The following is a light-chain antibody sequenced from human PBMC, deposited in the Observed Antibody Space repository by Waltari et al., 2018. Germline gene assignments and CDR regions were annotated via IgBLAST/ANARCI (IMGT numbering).Light chain of an antibody. CDR3: QQYNSYRT. CDR1: QSISTW. Sequence: ITCRASQSISTWLAWFQQKPEKAPNLLIYQASSLKSGVPSRFSGSGSGTEFTLTISSLQPDDFATYYCQQYNSYRTFGQGTKVDMK. J-gene: IGKJ1*01. CDR2: QAS. V-gene: IGKV1-5*03.